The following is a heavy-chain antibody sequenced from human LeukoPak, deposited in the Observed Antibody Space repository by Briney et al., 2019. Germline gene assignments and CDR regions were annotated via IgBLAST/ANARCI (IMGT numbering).Heavy chain of an antibody. CDR3: ASERGDYDSSGYYWAY. Sequence: SETLSLTCTVSGGSISSTSYHWGWLRQPPGKGLEWIGGIYYSGTSYYNPSLKSRVTISVDTSKNQFSLKLSSVTAADTAVYYCASERGDYDSSGYYWAYWGQGTLVTVSS. V-gene: IGHV4-39*01. CDR1: GGSISSTSYH. D-gene: IGHD3-22*01. CDR2: IYYSGTS. J-gene: IGHJ4*02.